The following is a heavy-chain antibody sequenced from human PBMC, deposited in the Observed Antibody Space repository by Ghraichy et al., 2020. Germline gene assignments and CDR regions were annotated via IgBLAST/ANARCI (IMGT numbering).Heavy chain of an antibody. V-gene: IGHV3-21*01. CDR1: GFACTSYT. CDR3: ARMYSSSHYYFDY. J-gene: IGHJ4*02. D-gene: IGHD6-13*01. Sequence: GGSLRLSCAASGFACTSYTLSRVLHAPGNGLEWVSCISSSSSYTYYADSVKGRFTISRDNAKNSLYLEMHSLRAEDTAVYYCARMYSSSHYYFDYWGQGTLVTV. CDR2: ISSSSSYT.